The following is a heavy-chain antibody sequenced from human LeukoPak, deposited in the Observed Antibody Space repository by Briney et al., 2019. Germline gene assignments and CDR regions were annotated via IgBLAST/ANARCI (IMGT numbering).Heavy chain of an antibody. Sequence: SETLSLTCTVSGGSISSYYWSWIRQPAGKGLEWIGRIYTGGSTNYNPSLKSRVTMSVDTSKNQFSLKLSSVTAADTAVYYCARDGYSSSWYHYYYYYMDVWGKGTTVTVSS. CDR3: ARDGYSSSWYHYYYYYMDV. D-gene: IGHD6-13*01. CDR2: IYTGGST. J-gene: IGHJ6*03. V-gene: IGHV4-4*07. CDR1: GGSISSYY.